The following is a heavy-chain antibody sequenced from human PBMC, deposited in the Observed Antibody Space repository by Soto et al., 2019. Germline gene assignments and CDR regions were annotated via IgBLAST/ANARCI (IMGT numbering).Heavy chain of an antibody. D-gene: IGHD2-8*01. V-gene: IGHV3-23*01. J-gene: IGHJ6*02. Sequence: GGSLRFSCAASGFMFSRYAMSWVRQAPGKGLEWVSAISGSTSSTYYADSVKGRFTISRDNSKNTLYLQMNSLRAEDTALYYCAKARYCTNGVCYRYYYYGMDVWGQGTTVTVSS. CDR1: GFMFSRYA. CDR3: AKARYCTNGVCYRYYYYGMDV. CDR2: ISGSTSST.